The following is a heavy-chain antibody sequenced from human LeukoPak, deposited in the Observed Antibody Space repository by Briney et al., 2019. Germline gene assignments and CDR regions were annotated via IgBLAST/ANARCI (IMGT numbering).Heavy chain of an antibody. CDR3: ARGVLDYYGSGSESPFDP. CDR2: IYYSGST. Sequence: SETLSLTCTVSGGSISSYYWSWIRQPPGKGLEWIGYIYYSGSTNYNPSLKSRVTISVDTSKNQFSLKLSSVTAADTAVYYCARGVLDYYGSGSESPFDPWGQGTLVTVSS. D-gene: IGHD3-10*01. V-gene: IGHV4-59*01. CDR1: GGSISSYY. J-gene: IGHJ5*02.